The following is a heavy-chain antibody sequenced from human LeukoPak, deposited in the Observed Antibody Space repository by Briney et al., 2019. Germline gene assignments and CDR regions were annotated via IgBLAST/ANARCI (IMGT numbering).Heavy chain of an antibody. CDR3: ARDPGDYYFDY. V-gene: IGHV3-7*01. Sequence: WGSLGLSCAASGFTFSSYWMSWVRQAPGKGLEWVANIKQDGSEKYYVDSVKGRFTISRDNAKNSLYLQINSLRAEDTAVYYCARDPGDYYFDYWGQGTLVTVSS. D-gene: IGHD3-10*01. CDR1: GFTFSSYW. J-gene: IGHJ4*02. CDR2: IKQDGSEK.